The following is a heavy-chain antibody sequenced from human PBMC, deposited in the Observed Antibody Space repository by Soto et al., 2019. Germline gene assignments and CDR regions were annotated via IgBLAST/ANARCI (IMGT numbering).Heavy chain of an antibody. CDR2: IYYSGST. Sequence: QVQLQESGPGLVKPSQTLSLTCTVSGGSISSGGYYWSWIRQHPGKGLEWIGYIYYSGSTYYNPSLKSRVTISVDTSKNQFSLKLSSVTAADTAVYYCARDQRGYYYGSGSPYFDYWGQGTLVTVSS. J-gene: IGHJ4*02. V-gene: IGHV4-31*03. CDR1: GGSISSGGYY. D-gene: IGHD3-10*01. CDR3: ARDQRGYYYGSGSPYFDY.